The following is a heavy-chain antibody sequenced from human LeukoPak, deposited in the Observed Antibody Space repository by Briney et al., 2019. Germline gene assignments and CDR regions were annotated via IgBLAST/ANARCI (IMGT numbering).Heavy chain of an antibody. J-gene: IGHJ4*02. CDR2: INPSGGST. V-gene: IGHV1-46*01. CDR1: GYTFTSYY. D-gene: IGHD6-13*01. Sequence: GASVKVSCKASGYTFTSYYMHWVRQAPGQGLEWMGIINPSGGSTSYAQKFQGRVTMTRDTSISTAYMELSRLRSDDTAVYYCARVDGGSSWYRHTDPVRGLNYWGQGTLVTVSS. CDR3: ARVDGGSSWYRHTDPVRGLNY.